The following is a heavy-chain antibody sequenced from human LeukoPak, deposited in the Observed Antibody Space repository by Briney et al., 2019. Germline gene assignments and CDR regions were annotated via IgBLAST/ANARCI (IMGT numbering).Heavy chain of an antibody. D-gene: IGHD2-15*01. CDR3: AREFRGYCSGGSCHTPPFYYYYYMDV. CDR1: GGSISSSSYY. Sequence: SKTLSLTCTVSGGSISSSSYYWGWIRQPPGKGLEWIGSIYYSGSTYYNPSLKSRVAISVDTSKNQFSLKLSSVTAADTAVYYCAREFRGYCSGGSCHTPPFYYYYYMDVWGKGTTVTVSS. V-gene: IGHV4-39*07. J-gene: IGHJ6*03. CDR2: IYYSGST.